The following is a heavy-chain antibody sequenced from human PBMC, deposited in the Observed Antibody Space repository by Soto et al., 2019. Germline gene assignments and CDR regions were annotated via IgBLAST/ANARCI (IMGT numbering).Heavy chain of an antibody. D-gene: IGHD3-16*01. Sequence: SETLSLTCTVSGGSISNFYWSWIRQPPGKGLEWIGYIFSSGTTNYNPSLKSRLTMSLDTSQNQFSLKLNSVTAADTAVYFCARVPSPFDFYYAMDVWGQGTTVTVSS. CDR3: ARVPSPFDFYYAMDV. J-gene: IGHJ6*02. CDR1: GGSISNFY. V-gene: IGHV4-4*09. CDR2: IFSSGTT.